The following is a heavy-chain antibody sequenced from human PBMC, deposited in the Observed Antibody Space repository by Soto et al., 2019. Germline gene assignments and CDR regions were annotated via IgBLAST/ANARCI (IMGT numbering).Heavy chain of an antibody. CDR3: ARTAMAKEFDY. J-gene: IGHJ4*02. V-gene: IGHV1-46*01. CDR1: GSTFTSYY. CDR2: INPSGGST. Sequence: ASLKVSCKSSGSTFTSYYMHWVRQAPGQGLEWMGIINPSGGSTSYAQKFQGRVTMTRDTSTSTVYMELSSLRSEDTAVYYCARTAMAKEFDYWGQGTLVTVSS. D-gene: IGHD5-18*01.